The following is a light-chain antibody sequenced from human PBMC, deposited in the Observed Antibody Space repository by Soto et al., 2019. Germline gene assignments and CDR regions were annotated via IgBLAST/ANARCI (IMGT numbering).Light chain of an antibody. Sequence: EIVLTQSPGTLSLSPGERATLSCRASQIVSSSYLAWYQQKPGQAPRLLIYDASSRATGIPDRFSGSGSGTDFTFTISRLEPEDFAVYYCQQYDSSAITFGQGTRLEIK. J-gene: IGKJ5*01. CDR3: QQYDSSAIT. CDR2: DAS. CDR1: QIVSSSY. V-gene: IGKV3-20*01.